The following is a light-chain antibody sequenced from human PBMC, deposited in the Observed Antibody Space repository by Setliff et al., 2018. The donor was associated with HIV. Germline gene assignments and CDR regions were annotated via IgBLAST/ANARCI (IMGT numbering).Light chain of an antibody. Sequence: QSVLTQPASVSGSPGQSITISCTGTSSDVGGYNYVSWYQEHPGKAPKLMIYDVSKRPSGVSNRFSGSKSGNTASLTISGLQAEDEADYHCSSYTGRSTFVFGTGTKGTVL. CDR1: SSDVGGYNY. V-gene: IGLV2-14*01. CDR3: SSYTGRSTFV. CDR2: DVS. J-gene: IGLJ1*01.